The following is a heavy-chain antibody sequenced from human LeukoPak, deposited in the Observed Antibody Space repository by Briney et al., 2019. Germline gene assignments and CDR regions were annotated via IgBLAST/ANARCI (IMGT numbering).Heavy chain of an antibody. CDR2: IYYSGST. CDR1: GGSISSSSYY. D-gene: IGHD3-3*01. J-gene: IGHJ3*02. V-gene: IGHV4-39*07. CDR3: ASYESGGDAFDI. Sequence: PSETLSLTCTVSGGSISSSSYYWGWIRQPPGEGLEWIGSIYYSGSTYYNPSLKSRVTISVDTSKNQFSLKLSSVTAADTAVYYCASYESGGDAFDIWGQGTMVSVSS.